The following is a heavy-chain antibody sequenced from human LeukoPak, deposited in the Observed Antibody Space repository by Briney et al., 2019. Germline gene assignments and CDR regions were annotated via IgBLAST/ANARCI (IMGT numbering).Heavy chain of an antibody. V-gene: IGHV3-7*03. J-gene: IGHJ6*02. D-gene: IGHD4-17*01. Sequence: GGSLRLSCAASGFTFSSYWMNWARQAPGKGLEWVASINHNGNVNYYVDSVKGRFTISRDNAKNSLYLQMSNLRAEDTAVYYCAKEATVTTTGMDVWGQGTTVTVSS. CDR2: INHNGNVN. CDR1: GFTFSSYW. CDR3: AKEATVTTTGMDV.